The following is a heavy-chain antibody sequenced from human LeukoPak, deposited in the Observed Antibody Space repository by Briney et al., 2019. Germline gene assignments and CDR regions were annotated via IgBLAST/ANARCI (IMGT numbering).Heavy chain of an antibody. CDR1: GLTFSNYW. J-gene: IGHJ4*02. D-gene: IGHD3-3*01. CDR2: IKPDGSEE. CDR3: ARDPFSFDFWSDALGTDC. Sequence: GESLRLSCAASGLTFSNYWMSWVRQAPGKGLEWVANIKPDGSEEYYVDSVKGRFTISRDNAKNSLFLQMNYLSPEDTAVYYCARDPFSFDFWSDALGTDCWGQGTLVTVSS. V-gene: IGHV3-7*01.